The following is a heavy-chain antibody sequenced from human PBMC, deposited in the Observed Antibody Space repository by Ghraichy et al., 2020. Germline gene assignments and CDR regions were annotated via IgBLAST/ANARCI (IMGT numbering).Heavy chain of an antibody. D-gene: IGHD3-10*01. CDR1: GGSISSYY. CDR2: IYYSGST. J-gene: IGHJ4*02. CDR3: ARVRPPYGSGTVAFDY. V-gene: IGHV4-59*01. Sequence: SETLSLTCTVSGGSISSYYWSWIRQTPGKGLEWIGHIYYSGSTNYNPSLKSRVTMSVDTSKNQFFLKLTSVTAADTAIYYSARVRPPYGSGTVAFDYWGPGTLVTVSS.